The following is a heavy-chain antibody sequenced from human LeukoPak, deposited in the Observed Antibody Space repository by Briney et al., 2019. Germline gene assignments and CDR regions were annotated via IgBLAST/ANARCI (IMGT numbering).Heavy chain of an antibody. V-gene: IGHV1-18*01. CDR1: GYTFTSYG. Sequence: GASVKVSCKASGYTFTSYGISWVRQAPGQGLEWMGWISAYNGNTNYAQKLQGRVTMTTDTSTSTAYMELRSLRSDDTAVYYCARDHTMIVVGDMDVWGKGTTVTVSS. CDR2: ISAYNGNT. CDR3: ARDHTMIVVGDMDV. J-gene: IGHJ6*03. D-gene: IGHD3-22*01.